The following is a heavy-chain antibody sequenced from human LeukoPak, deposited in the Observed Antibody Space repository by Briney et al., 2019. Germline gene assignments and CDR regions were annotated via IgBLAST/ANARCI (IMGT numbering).Heavy chain of an antibody. V-gene: IGHV3-23*01. CDR1: GFTFSSYV. CDR3: AKGRAVSGPLDS. Sequence: GGSLRLSCAASGFTFSSYVMSWVRQAPGKGLEWVSAISGRGGSTYYADAVKGRFTISRDNSKNTLYLQMSSLRAGDTAVYYCAKGRAVSGPLDSWGQGTLVTVSS. CDR2: ISGRGGST. D-gene: IGHD6-19*01. J-gene: IGHJ4*02.